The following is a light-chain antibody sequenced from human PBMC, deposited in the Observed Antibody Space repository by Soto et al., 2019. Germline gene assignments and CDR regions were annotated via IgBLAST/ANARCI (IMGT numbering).Light chain of an antibody. V-gene: IGKV3-20*01. CDR2: GAS. CDR3: QRYGSAPPYT. J-gene: IGKJ2*01. CDR1: QSVTGSY. Sequence: EIVLTQSPGTLSLSPGERATLSCRASQSVTGSYLAWYQQKPGQAPRLLIYGASSRATGIPDRFSGSGSGTDFTLTLSRLEPEDFAVYYCQRYGSAPPYTFGQGSKLEIK.